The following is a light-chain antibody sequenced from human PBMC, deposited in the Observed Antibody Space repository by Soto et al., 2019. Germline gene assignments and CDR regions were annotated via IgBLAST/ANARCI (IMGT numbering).Light chain of an antibody. V-gene: IGKV3-20*01. CDR3: QQYGT. Sequence: EIVLTQSPGTLSLSPGERATLFCRASQSVSSSYLAWYQQKPGQAPRLLIYGASSRATGIPDRFSGSGSGTDFTLTISRLEPEDFAVYYWQQYGTFGPGTKVDIK. CDR2: GAS. J-gene: IGKJ3*01. CDR1: QSVSSSY.